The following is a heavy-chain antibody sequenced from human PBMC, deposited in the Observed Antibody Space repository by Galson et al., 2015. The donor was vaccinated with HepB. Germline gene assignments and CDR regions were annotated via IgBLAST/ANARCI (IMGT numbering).Heavy chain of an antibody. Sequence: TLSLTCTVSGGSISTFGDYWTWIRQRPGKGLEWIGYIYYNGVTYYNPSRESRISMSVDTSQNQFSLKLASVNAADTAIFYCARARGGFDVWGRGLLVTVSS. D-gene: IGHD6-25*01. CDR3: ARARGGFDV. V-gene: IGHV4-31*03. CDR2: IYYNGVT. J-gene: IGHJ2*01. CDR1: GGSISTFGDY.